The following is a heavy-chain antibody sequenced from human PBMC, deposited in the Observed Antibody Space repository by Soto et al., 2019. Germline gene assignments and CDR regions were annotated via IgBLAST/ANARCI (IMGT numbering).Heavy chain of an antibody. D-gene: IGHD5-18*01. J-gene: IGHJ4*02. CDR1: GGSISSSGYY. CDR3: ARDQGAMGTNYYFHY. CDR2: IYYSGNT. Sequence: SETLSLTCTVSGGSISSSGYYWTWIRQHPGKGLEYIGYIYYSGNTYYNPSLKSRLSISLDTSKNQFSLKLSSVTAADTAVYYCARDQGAMGTNYYFHYWGQGTLVTVSS. V-gene: IGHV4-31*03.